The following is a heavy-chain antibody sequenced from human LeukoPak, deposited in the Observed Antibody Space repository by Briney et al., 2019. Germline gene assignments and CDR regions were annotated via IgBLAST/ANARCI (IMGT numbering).Heavy chain of an antibody. J-gene: IGHJ6*02. CDR2: INPSGGST. Sequence: ASVKVSCKASGYTFTSYYMHWVRQAPGQGLEWMGIINPSGGSTSYAQKFQGRVTMTRDTSTSTVYMELSSLRSEDTAVYYCARESPPVDYYDSSGYFVYYYYYGMDVWGQGTTVTVSS. V-gene: IGHV1-46*01. CDR3: ARESPPVDYYDSSGYFVYYYYYGMDV. CDR1: GYTFTSYY. D-gene: IGHD3-22*01.